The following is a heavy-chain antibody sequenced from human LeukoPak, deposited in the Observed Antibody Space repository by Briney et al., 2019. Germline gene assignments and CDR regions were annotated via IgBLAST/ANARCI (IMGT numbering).Heavy chain of an antibody. Sequence: PSETLSLTCAVYGRSFSGYYWSWIRQPPGKGLEWIGEINHSGSTNYNPSLKSRVTISVDTSKNQFSLKLSSVTAADTAVCYSARWGSSSIAARRPPLTYYYYGMDVWGQGTTVTVSS. CDR3: ARWGSSSIAARRPPLTYYYYGMDV. J-gene: IGHJ6*02. V-gene: IGHV4-34*01. D-gene: IGHD6-6*01. CDR1: GRSFSGYY. CDR2: INHSGST.